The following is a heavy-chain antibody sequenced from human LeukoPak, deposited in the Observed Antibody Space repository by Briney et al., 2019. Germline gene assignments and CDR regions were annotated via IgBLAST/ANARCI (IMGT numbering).Heavy chain of an antibody. CDR3: ARKCSSTSCLQIAFDY. V-gene: IGHV3-9*01. D-gene: IGHD2-2*01. CDR2: ISWNSGSI. CDR1: GFTFDDYA. J-gene: IGHJ4*02. Sequence: GRSLRLSCAASGFTFDDYAMHWVRQAPGKGLEWVSGISWNSGSIGYADSVKGRFTISRDNAKNSLYLQMNSLRAEDTALYYCARKCSSTSCLQIAFDYWGQGILVTVSS.